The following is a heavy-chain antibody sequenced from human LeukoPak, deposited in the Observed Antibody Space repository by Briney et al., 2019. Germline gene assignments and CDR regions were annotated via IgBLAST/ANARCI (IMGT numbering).Heavy chain of an antibody. CDR3: ARHLYDQGVADPFDY. D-gene: IGHD3-10*02. Sequence: SETLSLTCAVSGFSISSGYYWGWIRQPPGKGLEWIGSIYHSGSTYYNPSLKSRVTISVDTSKNQFSLKLSSVTAADTAVYYCARHLYDQGVADPFDYWGQGTLVTVSS. CDR2: IYHSGST. V-gene: IGHV4-38-2*01. CDR1: GFSISSGYY. J-gene: IGHJ4*02.